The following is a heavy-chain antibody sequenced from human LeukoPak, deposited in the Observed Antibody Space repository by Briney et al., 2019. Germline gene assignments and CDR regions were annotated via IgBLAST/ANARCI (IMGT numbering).Heavy chain of an antibody. CDR3: ARGPGTVGLSP. D-gene: IGHD1/OR15-1a*01. Sequence: GSLRLSCAASGFTFSNAWMRWIRQTPEKGLEWIGQINHSGDTSYNPSLRSRITLSVDRSKNQFSLKVTSVTAADTGVYYCARGPGTVGLSPWGQGTLVTVSS. CDR2: INHSGDT. V-gene: IGHV4-34*01. J-gene: IGHJ5*02. CDR1: GFTFSNAW.